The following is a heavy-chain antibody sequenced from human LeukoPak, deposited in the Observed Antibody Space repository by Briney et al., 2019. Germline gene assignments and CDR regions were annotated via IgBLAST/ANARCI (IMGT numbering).Heavy chain of an antibody. J-gene: IGHJ4*02. D-gene: IGHD6-6*01. Sequence: PGGSLRLSCAASGFTFSSYSMNWVRQAPGKGLEWVSSISSSGSYIYYADSVKGRFTISRDNAKNSLYLQMNSLRAEDTAVYYCARSKRVSSSFDYWGQGTLVTVSS. CDR2: ISSSGSYI. CDR1: GFTFSSYS. CDR3: ARSKRVSSSFDY. V-gene: IGHV3-21*01.